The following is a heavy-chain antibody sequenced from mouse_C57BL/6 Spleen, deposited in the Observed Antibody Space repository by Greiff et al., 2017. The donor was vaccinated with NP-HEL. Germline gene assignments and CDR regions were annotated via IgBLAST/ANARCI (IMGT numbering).Heavy chain of an antibody. CDR2: INPSNGGT. CDR1: GYTFTSYW. J-gene: IGHJ2*01. Sequence: VQLQQPGTELVKPGASVKLSCKASGYTFTSYWMHWVKQRPGQGLEWIGNINPSNGGTNYNEKFKSKATLTVDTASSTAYMQLSSLTSEDSAVYYCARSIGGFYDGSSYDYWGQGTTLTVSS. CDR3: ARSIGGFYDGSSYDY. V-gene: IGHV1-53*01. D-gene: IGHD1-1*01.